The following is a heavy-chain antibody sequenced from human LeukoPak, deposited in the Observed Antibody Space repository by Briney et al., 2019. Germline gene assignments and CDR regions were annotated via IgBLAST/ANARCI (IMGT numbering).Heavy chain of an antibody. CDR2: ISGSGGST. D-gene: IGHD2-2*01. J-gene: IGHJ6*02. CDR3: AKFGVPAVLDYHYGMDV. CDR1: GFTFSSYA. V-gene: IGHV3-23*01. Sequence: GGSLRLSCAASGFTFSSYAMSWVRQAPGKGLEWVSAISGSGGSTYYADSVKGRFTISRDNSKNTLYLQMNSLRAEDTAVYYCAKFGVPAVLDYHYGMDVWGQGTTVTVSS.